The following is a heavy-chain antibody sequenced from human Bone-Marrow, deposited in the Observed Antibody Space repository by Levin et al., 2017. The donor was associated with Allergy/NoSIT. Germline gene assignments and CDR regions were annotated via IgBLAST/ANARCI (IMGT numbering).Heavy chain of an antibody. CDR2: ISSSSSYI. J-gene: IGHJ3*02. D-gene: IGHD1-26*01. V-gene: IGHV3-21*01. CDR1: GFTFSSYS. CDR3: AGGSLVELLLVHDAFDI. Sequence: PGGSLRLSCAASGFTFSSYSMNWVRQAPGKGLEWVSSISSSSSYIYYADSVKGRFTISRDNAKNSLYLQMNSLRAEDTAVYYCAGGSLVELLLVHDAFDIWGQGTMVTVSS.